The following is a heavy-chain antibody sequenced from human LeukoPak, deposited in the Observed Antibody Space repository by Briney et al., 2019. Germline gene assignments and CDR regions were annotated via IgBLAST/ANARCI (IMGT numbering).Heavy chain of an antibody. CDR2: IYYSGST. Sequence: PSETLSLTCTVYGGSISSYYWSWIRQPPGKGLEWIGYIYYSGSTNYNPSLKSRVTISVDTSKNQFSLKVSSVTAADTAVYYCARVIVATNYYFDYWGQGTLVTVSS. V-gene: IGHV4-59*01. D-gene: IGHD5-12*01. CDR1: GGSISSYY. CDR3: ARVIVATNYYFDY. J-gene: IGHJ4*02.